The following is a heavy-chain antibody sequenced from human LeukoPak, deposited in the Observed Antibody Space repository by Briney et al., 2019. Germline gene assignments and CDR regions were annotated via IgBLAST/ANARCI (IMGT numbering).Heavy chain of an antibody. Sequence: ASVKVSCKASGGTFSSYAISWVRQAPGQGLEWMGGIIPIFGTANYAQKFQGRVTITADESTSTAYMELSSLRSEDTAVYYCARVPGGKFGSGWYGKDYYMDVWGKGTTVTISS. V-gene: IGHV1-69*13. J-gene: IGHJ6*03. CDR2: IIPIFGTA. D-gene: IGHD6-19*01. CDR1: GGTFSSYA. CDR3: ARVPGGKFGSGWYGKDYYMDV.